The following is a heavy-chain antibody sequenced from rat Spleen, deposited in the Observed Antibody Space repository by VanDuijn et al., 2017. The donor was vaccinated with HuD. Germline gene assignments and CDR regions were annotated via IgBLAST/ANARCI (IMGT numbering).Heavy chain of an antibody. Sequence: EVQLVESGGGLVQPGRSLKLSCAASGFTFSDYYMAWVRQAPTKGLEWVAYISPGGGSTYYRDSVKGRFTISRDNAENTVYLQMDRLRSEDTATYYCGRHYHTSYIYFDYWGQGVMVTVSS. CDR3: GRHYHTSYIYFDY. CDR1: GFTFSDYY. D-gene: IGHD1-2*01. V-gene: IGHV5-25*01. J-gene: IGHJ2*01. CDR2: ISPGGGST.